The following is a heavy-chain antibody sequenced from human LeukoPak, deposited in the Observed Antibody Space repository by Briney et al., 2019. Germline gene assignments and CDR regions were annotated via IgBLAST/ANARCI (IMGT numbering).Heavy chain of an antibody. Sequence: GGSLRLSCAASGFTFSSYSMNWVRQAPGKGLEWVSYISSSSSTIYYADSVEGRFTISRDNAKNSLYLQMNSLRDEDTAVYYCARDDYGDYVGLLIDYWGQGTLVTVSS. CDR1: GFTFSSYS. D-gene: IGHD4-17*01. CDR3: ARDDYGDYVGLLIDY. CDR2: ISSSSSTI. V-gene: IGHV3-48*02. J-gene: IGHJ4*02.